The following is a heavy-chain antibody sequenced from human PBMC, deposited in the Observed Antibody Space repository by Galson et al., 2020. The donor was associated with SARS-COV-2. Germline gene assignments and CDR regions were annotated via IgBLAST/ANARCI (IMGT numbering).Heavy chain of an antibody. V-gene: IGHV3-30*04. D-gene: IGHD3-10*01. CDR1: GFTFSSYA. CDR3: ASSLLWFGDYMDV. J-gene: IGHJ6*03. Sequence: GESLKISCAASGFTFSSYAMHWVRQAPGKGLEWVAVISYDGSNKYYADSVKGRFTISRDNSKNTLYLQMNSLRAEDTAVYYCASSLLWFGDYMDVWGKGTTVTISS. CDR2: ISYDGSNK.